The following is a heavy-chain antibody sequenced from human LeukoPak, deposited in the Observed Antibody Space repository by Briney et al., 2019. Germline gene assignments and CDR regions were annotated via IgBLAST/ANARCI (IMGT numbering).Heavy chain of an antibody. J-gene: IGHJ3*02. CDR3: ARGERFYSGYESHGSVAFDI. D-gene: IGHD5-12*01. CDR1: GDSVSSNSAA. Sequence: SETLSLTCAISGDSVSSNSAAWNWIRQSPSRGLEWLGRTYYRSKWYNDYAVSVKSRITINPDTSKNQFSLQLNSVTPEDTAVYYCARGERFYSGYESHGSVAFDIWGQGTMVTVSS. CDR2: TYYRSKWYN. V-gene: IGHV6-1*01.